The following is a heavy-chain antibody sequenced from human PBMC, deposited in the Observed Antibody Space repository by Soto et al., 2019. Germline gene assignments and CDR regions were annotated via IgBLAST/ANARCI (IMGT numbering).Heavy chain of an antibody. Sequence: AETLSLTCTVSGGSISSYYWSWIRQAPGEVLEWIGSIYNSGSSNYNTSLKSRVNITLDTPKKKFSLKLSAVTAADTAVYYCARHGGRYSAGYEFFVMDVGRPGATV. CDR1: GGSISSYY. CDR2: IYNSGSS. CDR3: ARHGGRYSAGYEFFVMDV. V-gene: IGHV4-59*01. D-gene: IGHD1-26*01. J-gene: IGHJ6*02.